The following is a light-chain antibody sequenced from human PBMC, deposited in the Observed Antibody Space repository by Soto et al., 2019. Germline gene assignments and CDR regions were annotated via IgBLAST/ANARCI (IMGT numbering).Light chain of an antibody. Sequence: DIPMTQSPSTLSASVGDRVTISCRASQSISSWLAWYQQKPGMTPKLLIYDDSRLESGVPSRFSGSGSGTEFTLTISSLQPDDFATYYCQQYNDYVNSFGQGTKLEMK. CDR2: DDS. J-gene: IGKJ2*01. CDR3: QQYNDYVNS. V-gene: IGKV1-5*01. CDR1: QSISSW.